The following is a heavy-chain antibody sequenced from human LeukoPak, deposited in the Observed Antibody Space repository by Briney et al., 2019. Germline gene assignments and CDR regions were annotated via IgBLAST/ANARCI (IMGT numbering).Heavy chain of an antibody. V-gene: IGHV1-2*02. CDR1: GYTFTGYY. D-gene: IGHD2-2*01. J-gene: IGHJ5*02. CDR3: ARAPSIVVVPAAIGWFDP. CDR2: INPNSGGT. Sequence: ASVKVSCKASGYTFTGYYMRWVRQAPGQGLEWMGWINPNSGGTNYAQKFQGRVTMTRDTSISTAYMELSRLRSDDTAVYYCARAPSIVVVPAAIGWFDPWGQGTLVTVSS.